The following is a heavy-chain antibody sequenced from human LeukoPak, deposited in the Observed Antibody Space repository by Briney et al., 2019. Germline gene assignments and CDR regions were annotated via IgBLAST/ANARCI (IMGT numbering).Heavy chain of an antibody. CDR1: GGSISSYY. CDR2: IYYSGST. CDR3: ARAYTYYYDSSGYYFWFDP. Sequence: PSETLSLTCTVSGGSISSYYWSWIRQPPGKGLEWIGYIYYSGSTNYNPSLKSRVTISVDTSKNQFSLKLSSVTAADTAVYYCARAYTYYYDSSGYYFWFDPWGQGTLVTVSS. J-gene: IGHJ5*02. V-gene: IGHV4-59*08. D-gene: IGHD3-22*01.